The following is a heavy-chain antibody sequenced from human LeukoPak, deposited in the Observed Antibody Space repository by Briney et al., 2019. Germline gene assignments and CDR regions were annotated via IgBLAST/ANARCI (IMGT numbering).Heavy chain of an antibody. CDR2: IYYSGST. CDR3: ARPRSSASSVFDY. CDR1: GGSISSYY. Sequence: SETLSLTCTVSGGSISSYYWSWIRQPPGKGLEWIGYIYYSGSTNYNPSLKSRVTISVDTSKNQFSLKLSSVTAADTAVYYCARPRSSASSVFDYWGQGTLVTVSS. V-gene: IGHV4-59*08. D-gene: IGHD2-2*01. J-gene: IGHJ4*02.